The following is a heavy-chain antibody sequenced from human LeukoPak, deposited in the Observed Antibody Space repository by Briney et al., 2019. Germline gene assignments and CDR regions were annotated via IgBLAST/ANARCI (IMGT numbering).Heavy chain of an antibody. D-gene: IGHD6-13*01. CDR2: INPNSGGT. J-gene: IGHJ4*02. CDR1: GYTFTSYY. Sequence: ASVKVSCKASGYTFTSYYMHWVRQAPGQGLEWMGWINPNSGGTNYAQKFQGRVTMTRDTSISTAYMELSRLRSDDTAGYYCARVGRASDSSSWYLRIWGQGTLVTVSS. V-gene: IGHV1-2*02. CDR3: ARVGRASDSSSWYLRI.